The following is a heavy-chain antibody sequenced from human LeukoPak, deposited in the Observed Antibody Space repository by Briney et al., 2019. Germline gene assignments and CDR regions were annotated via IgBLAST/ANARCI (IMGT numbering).Heavy chain of an antibody. D-gene: IGHD3-9*01. CDR2: IKEDGSKK. CDR1: GFTLSSYW. V-gene: IGHV3-7*01. Sequence: GGSLRLSCGASGFTLSSYWMTWVRQAPGKGLEWVANIKEDGSKKYYVESVRGRFTISRDNAENSLYLQMNSLRAEDTAVYYCARLSFTELRYFDWSKADAFDIWGQGTMVTVSS. CDR3: ARLSFTELRYFDWSKADAFDI. J-gene: IGHJ3*02.